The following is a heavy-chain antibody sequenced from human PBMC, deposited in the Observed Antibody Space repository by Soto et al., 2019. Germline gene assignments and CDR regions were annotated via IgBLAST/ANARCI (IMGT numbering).Heavy chain of an antibody. J-gene: IGHJ4*01. CDR3: PRTHSGSYYSVFNY. Sequence: SETLSITCVVSNFSISSGYYWGWIRQSPGKGLEWIASIYRSGTTSYNPSLKSRVTISVDPSKNQFSLMLTAVTAADTAVYYCPRTHSGSYYSVFNYWGRGAVVAVSS. V-gene: IGHV4-38-2*01. CDR1: NFSISSGYY. CDR2: IYRSGTT. D-gene: IGHD1-26*01.